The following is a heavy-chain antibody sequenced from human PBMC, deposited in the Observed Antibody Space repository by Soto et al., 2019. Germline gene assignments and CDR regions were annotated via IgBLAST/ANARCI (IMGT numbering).Heavy chain of an antibody. CDR2: ISNSGST. D-gene: IGHD4-17*01. CDR3: ANALFDDYGDLYYLDY. CDR1: GGSISSSY. J-gene: IGHJ4*02. Sequence: SETLSLTCTVSGGSISSSYWSWIRQPPGKGLEWIGYISNSGSTNYNPSLKSRITISVDTSKNQFSLKLSSVTAADTAVYYCANALFDDYGDLYYLDYWGQGTLVTVSS. V-gene: IGHV4-59*01.